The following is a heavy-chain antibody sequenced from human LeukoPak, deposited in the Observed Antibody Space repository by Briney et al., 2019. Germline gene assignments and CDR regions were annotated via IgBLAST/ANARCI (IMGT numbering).Heavy chain of an antibody. CDR1: GFTFDDYA. D-gene: IGHD5-24*01. CDR3: AEDMRDGYNWAAFDI. CDR2: ISWNSGSI. J-gene: IGHJ3*02. Sequence: GGSLRLSCAASGFTFDDYAMHWVRQAPGKGLEWVSGISWNSGSIGYADSVKGRFTISRDNAKNSLYLQMNSLRAEDTALYYCAEDMRDGYNWAAFDIWGQGTMVTVSS. V-gene: IGHV3-9*01.